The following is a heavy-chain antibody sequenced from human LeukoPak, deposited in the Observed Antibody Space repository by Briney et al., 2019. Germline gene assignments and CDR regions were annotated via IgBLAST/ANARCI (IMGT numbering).Heavy chain of an antibody. CDR1: GISLSNYA. J-gene: IGHJ4*02. CDR3: ARLRGYSYGYADY. CDR2: IYYSGST. V-gene: IGHV4-39*07. Sequence: GSLRLSCVVSGISLSNYAMSWVRQAPGKGLEWVGSIYYSGSTYYNPSLKSRVTISVDTSKNQFSLKLTSVTAADTAVYYCARLRGYSYGYADYWGQGTLVTVSS. D-gene: IGHD5-18*01.